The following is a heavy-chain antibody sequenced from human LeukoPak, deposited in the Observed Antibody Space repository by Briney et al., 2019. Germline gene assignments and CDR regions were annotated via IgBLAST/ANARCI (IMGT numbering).Heavy chain of an antibody. CDR2: ISGSGGST. CDR1: GFRFSSYA. J-gene: IGHJ4*02. V-gene: IGHV3-23*01. Sequence: GGSLRLSCGASGFRFSSYAMSWVRQAPGKGLEWVSSISGSGGSTYYTDSVKGRFAISRDNSKSTLYPQMNSLGTDDTALYYCVKGGQNYDFWRFDYWGQGTLVTASS. D-gene: IGHD3-3*01. CDR3: VKGGQNYDFWRFDY.